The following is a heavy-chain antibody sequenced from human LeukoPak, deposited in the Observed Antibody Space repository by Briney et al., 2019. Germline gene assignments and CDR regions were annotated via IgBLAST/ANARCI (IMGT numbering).Heavy chain of an antibody. Sequence: GGSLRLSCAASGLTFSSYEMNWVRQAPGKGLEWVSYISSSGSTIYYADSVKGRFTISRGNAKNSLYLQMNSLRAEDTAVYYCAELGITMIGGVWGKGTTVTISP. J-gene: IGHJ6*04. CDR3: AELGITMIGGV. CDR2: ISSSGSTI. CDR1: GLTFSSYE. D-gene: IGHD3-10*02. V-gene: IGHV3-48*03.